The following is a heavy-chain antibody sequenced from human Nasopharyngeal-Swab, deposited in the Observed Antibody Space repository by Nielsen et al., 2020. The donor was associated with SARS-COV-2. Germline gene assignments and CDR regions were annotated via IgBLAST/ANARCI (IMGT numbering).Heavy chain of an antibody. D-gene: IGHD4-17*01. CDR2: ISWNSGSI. CDR3: AKESSVTTEG. Sequence: SCAASGFTFDDYAMHWVRQAPGKGLEWVSGISWNSGSIGYADSVKGRFTISRDNAKDSLYLQMNSLRAEDTALYYCAKESSVTTEGWGQGTLVTVSS. V-gene: IGHV3-9*01. J-gene: IGHJ4*02. CDR1: GFTFDDYA.